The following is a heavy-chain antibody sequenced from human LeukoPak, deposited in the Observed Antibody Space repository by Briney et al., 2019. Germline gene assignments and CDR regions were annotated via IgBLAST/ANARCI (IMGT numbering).Heavy chain of an antibody. V-gene: IGHV1-2*02. D-gene: IGHD3-10*01. CDR2: INPRSGGT. CDR1: EYTFTAYY. Sequence: ASVKVSCKASEYTFTAYYVHWVRQAPGPGLEWMGWINPRSGGTNYAQKFLGRVIMSRDTSISTAYVVLRRLRADDTVVYCCARDWAFGDLFLPYWGQGTLVTVSS. J-gene: IGHJ4*02. CDR3: ARDWAFGDLFLPY.